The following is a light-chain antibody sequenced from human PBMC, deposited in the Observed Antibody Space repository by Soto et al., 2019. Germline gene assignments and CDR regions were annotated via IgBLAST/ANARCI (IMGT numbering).Light chain of an antibody. CDR2: AAS. J-gene: IGKJ1*01. Sequence: AIRMTQSPSSLSASPGDRVPITCRASQGISSYLAWYQQKPGKAPKLLIYAASTLQSGVPSRFSGSGSGTDFTLTSSGLQSEDFANDYCQQYYSYPGPFGQGTKVESK. V-gene: IGKV1-8*01. CDR3: QQYYSYPGP. CDR1: QGISSY.